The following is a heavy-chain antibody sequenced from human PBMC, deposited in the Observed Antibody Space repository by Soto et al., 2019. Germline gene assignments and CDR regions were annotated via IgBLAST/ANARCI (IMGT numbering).Heavy chain of an antibody. D-gene: IGHD3-22*01. CDR1: GCTFSGSG. CDR2: IRTKPNSYAT. Sequence: EVQLVESGGGLVQPGGSLKLSCAASGCTFSGSGIHWVRQASGKGLEWVGRIRTKPNSYATAYAASVKGRFTISRDDSKNTAYLQMNSLKTEDTAVYYCTNGLVGVTGYYGMDVWGQGTTVTVSS. CDR3: TNGLVGVTGYYGMDV. V-gene: IGHV3-73*02. J-gene: IGHJ6*02.